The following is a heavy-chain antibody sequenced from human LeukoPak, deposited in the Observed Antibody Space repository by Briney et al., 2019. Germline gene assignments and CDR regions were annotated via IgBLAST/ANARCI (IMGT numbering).Heavy chain of an antibody. CDR2: VSYDGGSQ. Sequence: PGRSLRLSCAASGFAFMSYGMHWVRQAPGKGLEWVAVVSYDGGSQYYADSVKGRFTISRDNSENTVYLQMNSLRADDSAIYYCAKNRPSVSVRYFFDYWGQGTQVTVSS. CDR1: GFAFMSYG. J-gene: IGHJ4*02. CDR3: AKNRPSVSVRYFFDY. D-gene: IGHD2/OR15-2a*01. V-gene: IGHV3-30*18.